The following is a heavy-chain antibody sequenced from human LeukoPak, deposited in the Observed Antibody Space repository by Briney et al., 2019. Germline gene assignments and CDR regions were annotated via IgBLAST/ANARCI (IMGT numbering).Heavy chain of an antibody. Sequence: GGSLRLSCAASGFTFSSYWMSWVRQAPGKGLEWVANIKQDGSEKYYVDSVKGRFTISRDNAKNSLYLQMNSLRAEDTAVYYCARDIAAAGPNWFDPWGQGTLVTVSS. CDR1: GFTFSSYW. D-gene: IGHD6-13*01. V-gene: IGHV3-7*01. CDR3: ARDIAAAGPNWFDP. CDR2: IKQDGSEK. J-gene: IGHJ5*02.